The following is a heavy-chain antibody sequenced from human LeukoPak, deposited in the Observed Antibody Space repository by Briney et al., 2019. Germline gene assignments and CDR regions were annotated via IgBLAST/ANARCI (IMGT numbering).Heavy chain of an antibody. Sequence: QSGGSLRLSCAASGFTVSSNCMSWVRQAPGKGLEWVSVIYSGGSTYYADSVKGRFTISRDNSKNTLYLQMNSLRAEDTAVYYCASSTGIVGATGGAFDIWGQGTMVTVSS. CDR3: ASSTGIVGATGGAFDI. D-gene: IGHD1-26*01. J-gene: IGHJ3*02. V-gene: IGHV3-53*01. CDR2: IYSGGST. CDR1: GFTVSSNC.